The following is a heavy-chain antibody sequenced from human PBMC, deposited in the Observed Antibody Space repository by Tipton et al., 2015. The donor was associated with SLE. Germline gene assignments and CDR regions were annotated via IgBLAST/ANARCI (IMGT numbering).Heavy chain of an antibody. J-gene: IGHJ4*02. CDR2: IYYSGNT. Sequence: TLSLTCTVSGGSISSRSYYWAWIRQPPGKGLEWIANIYYSGNTYYNPSLKSRVTISVETSKNQFSLKLSSVTAADTAVYYCTQGGASGFDYWGQGTLVTVSS. CDR1: GGSISSRSYY. D-gene: IGHD3-10*01. CDR3: TQGGASGFDY. V-gene: IGHV4-39*07.